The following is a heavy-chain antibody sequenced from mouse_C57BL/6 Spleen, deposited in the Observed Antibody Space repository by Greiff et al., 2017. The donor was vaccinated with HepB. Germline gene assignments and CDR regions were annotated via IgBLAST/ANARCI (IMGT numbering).Heavy chain of an antibody. CDR2: ISSGGSYT. V-gene: IGHV5-6*02. CDR1: GFTFSSYG. CDR3: ARPNYGSSPWYFDV. J-gene: IGHJ1*03. Sequence: EVMLVESGGDLVKPGGSLKLSCAASGFTFSSYGMSWVRQTPDKRLEWVATISSGGSYTYYPDSVKGRFTISRDNAKNTLYLQMSSLKSEDTAMYYCARPNYGSSPWYFDVWGTGTTVTVSS. D-gene: IGHD1-1*01.